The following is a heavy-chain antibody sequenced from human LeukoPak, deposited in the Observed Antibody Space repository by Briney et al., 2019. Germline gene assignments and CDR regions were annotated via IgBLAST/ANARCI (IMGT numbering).Heavy chain of an antibody. CDR2: IYITGST. V-gene: IGHV4-61*02. CDR3: ARGSPVEAFDI. D-gene: IGHD5-24*01. CDR1: GGSINSGDYH. J-gene: IGHJ3*02. Sequence: SETLSLTCTVSGGSINSGDYHWSWIRLPAGKGLEWIGRIYITGSTNYNPSLKSRVTMSVDTSKNRFSLRLNSMTAADTAVYYCARGSPVEAFDIWGQGTMVTVSS.